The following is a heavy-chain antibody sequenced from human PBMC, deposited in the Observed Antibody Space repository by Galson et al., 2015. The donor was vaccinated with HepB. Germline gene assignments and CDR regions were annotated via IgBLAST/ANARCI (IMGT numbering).Heavy chain of an antibody. Sequence: CAISGDSVSSNSAAWNWIRQSPSRGLEWLGRTYYRSKWYNDYAVSVKSRITINPDTSKNQFSLQLNSVTPEDTAVYYCASSRGVVARGPTRYGMDVWGQGTTVTVSS. CDR1: GDSVSSNSAA. J-gene: IGHJ6*02. CDR2: TYYRSKWYN. V-gene: IGHV6-1*01. D-gene: IGHD2-15*01. CDR3: ASSRGVVARGPTRYGMDV.